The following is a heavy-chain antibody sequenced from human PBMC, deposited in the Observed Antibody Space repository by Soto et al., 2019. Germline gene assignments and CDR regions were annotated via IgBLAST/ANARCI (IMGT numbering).Heavy chain of an antibody. D-gene: IGHD3-3*01. CDR3: ARDRGIRFLEWLMDV. CDR1: GFTFSDYY. J-gene: IGHJ6*04. Sequence: SGGSLRLSCAASGFTFSDYYMSWIRQAPGKGLEWVSYISSSGSTIYYADSVKGRFTISRDNAKNSLYLQMNSLRAEDTAVYYCARDRGIRFLEWLMDVWGKGTTVTVSS. V-gene: IGHV3-11*01. CDR2: ISSSGSTI.